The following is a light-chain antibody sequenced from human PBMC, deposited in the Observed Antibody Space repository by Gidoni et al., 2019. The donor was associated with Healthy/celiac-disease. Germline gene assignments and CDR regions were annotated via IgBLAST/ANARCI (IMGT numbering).Light chain of an antibody. Sequence: SYELTQPPSVSVFPGQTARITCSGDALPKQYAYWYQQKPGQAPVLVIYKDSGRPSGIPERFSGSSSGTTVTLTISGVQAEDEADYYCQSTDSSGTYHVVFGGGTTLTVL. CDR3: QSTDSSGTYHVV. J-gene: IGLJ2*01. V-gene: IGLV3-25*03. CDR1: ALPKQY. CDR2: KDS.